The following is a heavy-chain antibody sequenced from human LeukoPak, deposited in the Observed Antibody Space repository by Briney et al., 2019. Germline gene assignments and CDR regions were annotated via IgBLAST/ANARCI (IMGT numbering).Heavy chain of an antibody. V-gene: IGHV3-73*01. J-gene: IGHJ4*02. CDR3: AIFLYSGSEYFDY. D-gene: IGHD1-26*01. Sequence: PGGTLRLSCAASGFTFSGSTMHWVRQASGKGLEWVGRIRSKDNSDATTYAASVKGRFTISRDDSKNTAYLQMNSLKTEDTAVYYCAIFLYSGSEYFDYWGQGTLVTVSS. CDR1: GFTFSGST. CDR2: IRSKDNSDAT.